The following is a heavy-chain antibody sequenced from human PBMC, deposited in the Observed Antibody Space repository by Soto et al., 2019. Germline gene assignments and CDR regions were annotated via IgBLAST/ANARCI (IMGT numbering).Heavy chain of an antibody. V-gene: IGHV3-48*03. J-gene: IGHJ4*02. Sequence: EVQLVESGGGLVQPGGSLRLSCAASGFTFSSYEMNWVRQAPGKGLEWVSYISSSASTIYYADSVKGRFTISRDNAKNSLYLQMNSLRAEDTAVYYCARDRLRRGGSGSHAKHDYWGQGTLVTVSA. CDR1: GFTFSSYE. D-gene: IGHD1-26*01. CDR2: ISSSASTI. CDR3: ARDRLRRGGSGSHAKHDY.